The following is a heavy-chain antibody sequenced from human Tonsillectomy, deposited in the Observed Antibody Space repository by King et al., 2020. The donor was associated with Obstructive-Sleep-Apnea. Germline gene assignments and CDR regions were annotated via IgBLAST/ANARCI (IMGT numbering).Heavy chain of an antibody. CDR2: ISWDGGST. CDR1: GFPFDDYA. CDR3: AKDIGEGSPNYFDY. V-gene: IGHV3-43D*03. D-gene: IGHD3-3*01. J-gene: IGHJ4*02. Sequence: VQLVESGGVVVQPGGSLRLSCAASGFPFDDYAMHWVRQAPGKGLEWVSLISWDGGSTYYLDSVRGRFTISRDNSKNSLYLQMNSLRAEDTALYYCAKDIGEGSPNYFDYWGQGTLVTVSS.